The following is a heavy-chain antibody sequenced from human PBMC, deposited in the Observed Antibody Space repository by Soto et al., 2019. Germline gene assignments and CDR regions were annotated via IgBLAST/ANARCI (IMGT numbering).Heavy chain of an antibody. Sequence: GGSLRLSCAASGFAFSSYAMSWVRQAPGKGLEWVSDTSDSGGSTYYADSVKGRFTISRDNSKNTLYLQMNSLSAEDTAVYFCAKQGLSPSTACFEWGQGTLVTVSS. V-gene: IGHV3-23*01. CDR1: GFAFSSYA. D-gene: IGHD2-2*01. CDR2: TSDSGGST. CDR3: AKQGLSPSTACFE. J-gene: IGHJ4*02.